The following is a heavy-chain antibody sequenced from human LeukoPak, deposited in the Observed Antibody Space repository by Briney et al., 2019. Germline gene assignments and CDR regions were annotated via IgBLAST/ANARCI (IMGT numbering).Heavy chain of an antibody. D-gene: IGHD6-19*01. J-gene: IGHJ4*02. Sequence: QTGGSLRLSCAGSGFIFNNYAMHWVLQPPGKGLEWVSGISWNSGSIDYADSVKGRFTISRDNAKNSLYLQMNSLRVEDTAFYYCAKDNRRHYTSGPNPDSLHWGQGALVTVSS. CDR2: ISWNSGSI. CDR3: AKDNRRHYTSGPNPDSLH. CDR1: GFIFNNYA. V-gene: IGHV3-9*01.